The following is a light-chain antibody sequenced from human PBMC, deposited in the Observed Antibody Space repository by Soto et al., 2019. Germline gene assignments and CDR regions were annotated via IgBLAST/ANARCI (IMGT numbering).Light chain of an antibody. CDR3: PQPVRPPLFS. CDR2: AVS. J-gene: IGKJ3*01. V-gene: IGKV2D-29*02. CDR1: ESLLHGDGNTY. Sequence: EIVLTQTPLSLSVSPGQPASISCKSSESLLHGDGNTYLFWYLQKPGQSSQLLIYAVSNRHSGVQNKFRGSRSETDFILKISRVEAEDVGVYYCPQPVRPPLFSFGPGTKVAI.